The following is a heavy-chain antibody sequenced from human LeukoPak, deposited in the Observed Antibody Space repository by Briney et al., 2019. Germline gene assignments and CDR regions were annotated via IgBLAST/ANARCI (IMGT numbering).Heavy chain of an antibody. CDR1: GYSFTNYG. V-gene: IGHV1-18*01. Sequence: GASVKVSCKTSGYSFTNYGFTWVRQAPGQGLEWMGWISAYNGDTHYAQSLQGRVTMTTDTSTTTAYMELRSLRSDDTAVYYCARAGGYESRSPYYDILTGPDYWGQGTLVTVFS. CDR3: ARAGGYESRSPYYDILTGPDY. CDR2: ISAYNGDT. D-gene: IGHD3-9*01. J-gene: IGHJ4*02.